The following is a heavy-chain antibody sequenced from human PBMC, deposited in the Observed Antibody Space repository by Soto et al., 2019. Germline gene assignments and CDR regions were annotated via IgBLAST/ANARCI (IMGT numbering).Heavy chain of an antibody. D-gene: IGHD3-9*01. CDR3: ATVKRYFDWLPVDY. Sequence: QVQLVQSGAEVKKPGASVKVSCKVSGYTLTELSMHWVRQAPGKGLEWMGGFDPEDGETIYAQKFQGRVTMTEDTXXDTAYMELSSLRSEDTAVYYCATVKRYFDWLPVDYWGQGTLVTVSS. CDR1: GYTLTELS. CDR2: FDPEDGET. V-gene: IGHV1-24*01. J-gene: IGHJ4*02.